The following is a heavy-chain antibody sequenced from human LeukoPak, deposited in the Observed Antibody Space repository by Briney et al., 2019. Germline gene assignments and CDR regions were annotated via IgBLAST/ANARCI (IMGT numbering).Heavy chain of an antibody. CDR2: THRIGTT. V-gene: IGHV4-59*04. CDR1: GFTFNTYT. D-gene: IGHD3-3*01. Sequence: PGGSLRLSCAASGFTFNTYTMNWVRQAPGKGLEWIGITHRIGTTYYTPSLRSRVTISLDTSKNQFSLKLNSVTAADTAVYYCGRQVGSGSWYFDLWGRGTLVTVSS. CDR3: GRQVGSGSWYFDL. J-gene: IGHJ2*01.